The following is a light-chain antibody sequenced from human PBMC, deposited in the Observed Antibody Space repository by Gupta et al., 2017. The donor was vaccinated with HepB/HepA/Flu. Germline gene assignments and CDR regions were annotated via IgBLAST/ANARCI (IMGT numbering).Light chain of an antibody. CDR1: SSNIGNNY. V-gene: IGLV1-51*02. CDR2: ENN. CDR3: DTWDTSRRGGV. J-gene: IGLJ1*01. Sequence: QSVLTQPPSVSAAAGQKVTISCSGSSSNIGNNYVSWYQQLPGTAPKLLIYENNKRRSEIPDRFSASKSGTSATLGITGLQTGDEADYYWDTWDTSRRGGVFGTGTKVTVL.